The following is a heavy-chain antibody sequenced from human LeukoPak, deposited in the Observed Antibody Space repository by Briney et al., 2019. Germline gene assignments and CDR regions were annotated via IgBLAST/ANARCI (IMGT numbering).Heavy chain of an antibody. J-gene: IGHJ5*02. Sequence: GGSLRLSCAASGFTFSSYGMHWVRQAPVKGLEWVAVISYDGSNKYYADSVKGRFTISRDNSKKTLYLQMNSLRAEDTAVFYCAKGPSGYSSGDSRFGPWGQGTLVTVSS. CDR1: GFTFSSYG. D-gene: IGHD6-19*01. V-gene: IGHV3-30*18. CDR3: AKGPSGYSSGDSRFGP. CDR2: ISYDGSNK.